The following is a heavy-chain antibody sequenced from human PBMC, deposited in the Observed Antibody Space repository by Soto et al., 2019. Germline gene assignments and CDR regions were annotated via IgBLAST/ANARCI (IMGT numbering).Heavy chain of an antibody. V-gene: IGHV1-69*01. D-gene: IGHD5-18*01. Sequence: QVQLVQSGAEVKKPGSSVKISCKTSGGNFSRNGISWVRQAPGQGLEWMGGIIPIFGTTNYAHKFRGRVTVTADESTGTVYMVMNSLRSEDTSVYYCARASDSTLYNWFDPWGQGTLVTVSS. CDR3: ARASDSTLYNWFDP. CDR2: IIPIFGTT. J-gene: IGHJ5*02. CDR1: GGNFSRNG.